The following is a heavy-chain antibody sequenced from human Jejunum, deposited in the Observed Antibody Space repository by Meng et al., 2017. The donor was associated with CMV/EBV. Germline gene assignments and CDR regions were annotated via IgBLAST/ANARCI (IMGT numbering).Heavy chain of an antibody. Sequence: EEQLVESGGGLIQPGGSLRLSCAASAFTVSSNYMNWVRQAPGKGLEWVSVIYNGDNTNYAESVRGRFTISRDNSKNTLYLQMNSLRAEDTAVYYCAGGAVWLVYEYWGQGTLVTVSS. J-gene: IGHJ4*02. D-gene: IGHD5-12*01. V-gene: IGHV3-53*01. CDR2: IYNGDNT. CDR3: AGGAVWLVYEY. CDR1: AFTVSSNY.